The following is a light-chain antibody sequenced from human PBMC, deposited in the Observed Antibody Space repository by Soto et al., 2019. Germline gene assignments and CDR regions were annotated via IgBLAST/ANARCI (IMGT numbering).Light chain of an antibody. CDR1: QSINRD. V-gene: IGKV1-39*01. J-gene: IGKJ2*03. CDR2: RAS. CDR3: QQSHITQYS. Sequence: DIQMTQSPSSLSASVGDRVTITCRASQSINRDLPWYQHRPGEAPHLLISRASSLQSGVPSRFSGSGFGTDFTLTISSLQRDDFATYYCQQSHITQYSFGQGTTVEIK.